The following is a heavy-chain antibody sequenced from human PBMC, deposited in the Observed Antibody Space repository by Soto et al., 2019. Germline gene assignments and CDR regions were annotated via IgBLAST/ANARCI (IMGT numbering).Heavy chain of an antibody. Sequence: PGGSLRLSCAASGFTFSDAWMSWVRQAPGEGLDWVGRIKSKSDGGTTEYAAPVRGRFTISRDDSKNTLYLQMNSLKTEDTAVYYCTTDLWRIAVVVGSTGYFNPWGQGTPVTVS. J-gene: IGHJ5*02. CDR2: IKSKSDGGTT. CDR1: GFTFSDAW. D-gene: IGHD2-15*01. V-gene: IGHV3-15*01. CDR3: TTDLWRIAVVVGSTGYFNP.